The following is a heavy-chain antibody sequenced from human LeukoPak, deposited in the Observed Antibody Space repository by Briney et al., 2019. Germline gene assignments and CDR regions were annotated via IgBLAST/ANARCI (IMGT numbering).Heavy chain of an antibody. CDR2: ISGDGGST. J-gene: IGHJ4*02. D-gene: IGHD3-16*02. CDR3: AKDLYDYVWGSYRYAFDY. Sequence: AGGSLRLSCAASGFTFDDYAIHWVRQAPGKGLEWVSLISGDGGSTYYADSVKGRFTISRDNSKNSLYLQMNRLRTEDAALYYCAKDLYDYVWGSYRYAFDYWGQGTLVTVSS. CDR1: GFTFDDYA. V-gene: IGHV3-43*02.